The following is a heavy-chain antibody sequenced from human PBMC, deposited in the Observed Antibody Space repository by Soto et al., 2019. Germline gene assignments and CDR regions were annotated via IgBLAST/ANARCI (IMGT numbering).Heavy chain of an antibody. V-gene: IGHV3-13*01. D-gene: IGHD2-15*01. CDR1: GFTFSSYS. J-gene: IGHJ6*02. CDR2: IGTAGDT. CDR3: ARDGGGMDV. Sequence: GGSLRLSCAASGFTFSSYSINWVRQAPGKGLEWVSSIGTAGDTYYPGSVKGRFTISRENAKNSLYLQMNSLRAGDTAVYYCARDGGGMDVWGQGTTVTVSS.